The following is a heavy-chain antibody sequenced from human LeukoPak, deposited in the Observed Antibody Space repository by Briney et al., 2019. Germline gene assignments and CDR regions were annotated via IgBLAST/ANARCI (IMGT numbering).Heavy chain of an antibody. CDR2: IRRDGSEK. D-gene: IGHD6-13*01. Sequence: GGSLRLSCEVSGFTFTDYWMNWVRQAPGKGPEWVASIRRDGSEKTYVDSVKGRFTISRDNTKNSLSLQLNGLRAEDTAVYYCARDGTAAGLYFDLWGQGTLVTVSS. J-gene: IGHJ4*01. CDR1: GFTFTDYW. V-gene: IGHV3-7*01. CDR3: ARDGTAAGLYFDL.